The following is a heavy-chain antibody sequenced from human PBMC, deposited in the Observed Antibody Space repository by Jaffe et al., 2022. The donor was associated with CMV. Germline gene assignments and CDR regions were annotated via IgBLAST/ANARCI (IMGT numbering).Heavy chain of an antibody. CDR1: GGSISSSY. V-gene: IGHV4-59*01. CDR3: ARNRIAARPADY. CDR2: IYYSGST. Sequence: QVQLQESGPGLVKASETLSLTCTVSGGSISSSYWNWIRQPPGKGLEWIGYIYYSGSTNYNPSLKSRVTISVDTSKNHFSLQLSSVTAADTAVYYCARNRIAARPADYWGQGTLVTVSS. J-gene: IGHJ4*02. D-gene: IGHD6-6*01.